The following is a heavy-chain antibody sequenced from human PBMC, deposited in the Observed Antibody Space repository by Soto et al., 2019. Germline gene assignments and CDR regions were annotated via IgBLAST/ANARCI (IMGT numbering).Heavy chain of an antibody. CDR3: ARDSIAQKYFDY. J-gene: IGHJ4*02. V-gene: IGHV3-21*01. D-gene: IGHD6-6*01. CDR2: ISSSSSYI. CDR1: GFTFSSYS. Sequence: EVQLVESGGGLVKPGGSLRLSCAASGFTFSSYSMNWVRQAPGKGLEWVSSISSSSSYIYYADSVKGRFTISRDNAKNSLYRQMNSLRAEDTAVYYCARDSIAQKYFDYWGQGTLVTVSS.